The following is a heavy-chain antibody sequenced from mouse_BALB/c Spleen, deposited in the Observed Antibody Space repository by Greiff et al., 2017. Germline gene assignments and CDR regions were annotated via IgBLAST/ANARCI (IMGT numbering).Heavy chain of an antibody. CDR2: IWSGGST. D-gene: IGHD2-10*02. CDR1: GFSLTSYG. Sequence: VQLVESGPGLVQPSQSLSITCTVSGFSLTSYGVHWVRQSPGKGLEWLGVIWSGGSTDYNAAFISRLSISKDNSKSQVFFKMNSLQANDTAIYYCARKLYGNYVKYAMDYWGQGTSVTVSS. V-gene: IGHV2-2*02. J-gene: IGHJ4*01. CDR3: ARKLYGNYVKYAMDY.